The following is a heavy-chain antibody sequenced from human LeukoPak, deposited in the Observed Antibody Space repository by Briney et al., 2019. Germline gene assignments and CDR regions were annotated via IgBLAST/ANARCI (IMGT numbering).Heavy chain of an antibody. D-gene: IGHD3-3*01. CDR3: AGFSSRITIFGVALGNAFDI. J-gene: IGHJ3*02. V-gene: IGHV4-39*07. CDR2: IYYSGRT. CDR1: GGSISSSSDD. Sequence: SETLSLTCTVSGGSISSSSDDWGWVRQPPGKGLEWIVSIYYSGRTYYNPSHESRVTISVDTSKPQFSLQLSSVTAADTAVYYCAGFSSRITIFGVALGNAFDIWGQGTMVTVSS.